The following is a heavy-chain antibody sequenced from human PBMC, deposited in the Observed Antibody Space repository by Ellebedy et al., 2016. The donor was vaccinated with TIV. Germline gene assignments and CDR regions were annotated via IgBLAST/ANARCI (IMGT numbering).Heavy chain of an antibody. D-gene: IGHD3-22*01. CDR2: VTGISDRI. V-gene: IGHV3-23*01. J-gene: IGHJ6*02. CDR3: ARLKTLVSPFNAMDV. CDR1: GFPFDGYA. Sequence: GESLKISCAASGFPFDGYAMSWVRQAPGQGLEWVSVVTGISDRIYHADSVKGRFTISRDNSKNTLYMQMNSLRAEDTAVYYCARLKTLVSPFNAMDVWGQGTAVTVSS.